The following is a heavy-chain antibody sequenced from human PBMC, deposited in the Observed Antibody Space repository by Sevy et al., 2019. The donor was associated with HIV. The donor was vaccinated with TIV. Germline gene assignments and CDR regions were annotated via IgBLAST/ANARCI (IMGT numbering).Heavy chain of an antibody. CDR2: IRYDGSNK. Sequence: GSLRLCCAASGFTFSSYGMHWVRQAPGKGLEWVAFIRYDGSNKYYADSVKGRFTISRDNSKNTLYLQMNSLRAEDTAVYYCAKNLRPGGNYYYGMDVSGHGTTVTVSS. D-gene: IGHD1-26*01. CDR1: GFTFSSYG. J-gene: IGHJ6*02. CDR3: AKNLRPGGNYYYGMDV. V-gene: IGHV3-30*02.